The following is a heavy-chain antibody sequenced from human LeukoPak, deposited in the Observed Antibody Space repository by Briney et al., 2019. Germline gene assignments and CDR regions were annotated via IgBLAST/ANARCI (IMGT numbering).Heavy chain of an antibody. J-gene: IGHJ5*02. CDR3: ASYLHFGVVSNWFDP. V-gene: IGHV4-4*07. CDR1: GGSISSYY. D-gene: IGHD3-3*01. Sequence: PSETLSLTCTVSGGSISSYYWSWIRQPAGKGLEWIGRIYTSGSTNYNPSLKSRVTMSVDTSKNQFSLKLSSVTAADTAVYYCASYLHFGVVSNWFDPWGQGTLVTVSS. CDR2: IYTSGST.